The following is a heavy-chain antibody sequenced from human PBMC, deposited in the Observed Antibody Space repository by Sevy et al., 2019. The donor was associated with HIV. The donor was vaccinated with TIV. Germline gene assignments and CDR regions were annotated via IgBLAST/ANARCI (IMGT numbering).Heavy chain of an antibody. V-gene: IGHV3-30*02. Sequence: GGSLRLSCAASGFSYSSYGMHWVRQAPGKGLEWVAYIQYDGSNKDYADSVKGRFTISRDNSKNTLDLQMNSLRVEDTAEYYWVKEGGGEGGDHWGQGTLVTVSS. CDR2: IQYDGSNK. CDR3: VKEGGGEGGDH. CDR1: GFSYSSYG. J-gene: IGHJ4*02. D-gene: IGHD2-21*01.